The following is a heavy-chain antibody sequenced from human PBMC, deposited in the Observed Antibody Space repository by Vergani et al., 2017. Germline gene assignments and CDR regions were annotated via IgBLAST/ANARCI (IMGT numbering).Heavy chain of an antibody. Sequence: QVQLQESGPGLVRPSETLSLTCSVSGTSVSSGTHYWNWIRQPADKTLEWIGRIYTSGSTDYNPTLRSRITLSLVRSTNQVSLKVSSVTAADTAVYFCARGTAVADDVFDLWGQGTLVGVAA. CDR3: ARGTAVADDVFDL. V-gene: IGHV4-61*02. D-gene: IGHD6-19*01. CDR2: IYTSGST. CDR1: GTSVSSGTHY. J-gene: IGHJ3*01.